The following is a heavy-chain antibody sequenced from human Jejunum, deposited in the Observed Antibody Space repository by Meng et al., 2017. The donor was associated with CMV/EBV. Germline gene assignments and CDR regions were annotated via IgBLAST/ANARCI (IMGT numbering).Heavy chain of an antibody. Sequence: VQRLESGGALVQPGGSLRLSCAASGFTFSGYDMSWVRQAPGKGLQWVSTISAISDYTHYADSVKGRFTTSRDNSQNTLYLQMNSLRVEDTAIYYCTKPDGPDFWGQGTLVTVSS. CDR3: TKPDGPDF. CDR2: ISAISDYT. J-gene: IGHJ4*02. V-gene: IGHV3-23*01. CDR1: GFTFSGYD.